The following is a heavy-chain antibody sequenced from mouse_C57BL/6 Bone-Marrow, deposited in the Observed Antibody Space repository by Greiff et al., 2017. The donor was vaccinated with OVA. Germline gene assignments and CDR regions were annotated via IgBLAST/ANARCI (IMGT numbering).Heavy chain of an antibody. D-gene: IGHD1-1*01. J-gene: IGHJ2*01. CDR1: GYTFTSYW. CDR2: IDPSDSYT. CDR3: AREGDYYGSSYKLTGTDFDY. Sequence: QVQLQQSGAELVMPGASVKLSCKASGYTFTSYWMHWVKQRPGQGLEWIGEIDPSDSYTNYNQKFKGKSTLTVDKSSSTAYMQLSSLTSEDSAVYYCAREGDYYGSSYKLTGTDFDYWGQGTTLTVSS. V-gene: IGHV1-69*01.